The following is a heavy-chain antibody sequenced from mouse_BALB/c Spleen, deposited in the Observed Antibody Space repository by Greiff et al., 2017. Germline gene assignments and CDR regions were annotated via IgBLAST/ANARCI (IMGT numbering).Heavy chain of an antibody. CDR1: GYTFTSYW. Sequence: VQLQQPGAELVRPGASVKLSCKASGYTFTSYWINWVKQRPGQGLEWIGNIYPSDSYTNYNQKFKDKATLTVDKSSSTAYMQLSSPTSEDSAVYYCTREGFGAMDYWGQGTSVTVSS. CDR2: IYPSDSYT. J-gene: IGHJ4*01. V-gene: IGHV1-69*02. CDR3: TREGFGAMDY.